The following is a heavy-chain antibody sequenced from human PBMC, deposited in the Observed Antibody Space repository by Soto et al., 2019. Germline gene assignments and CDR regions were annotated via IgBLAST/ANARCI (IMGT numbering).Heavy chain of an antibody. J-gene: IGHJ1*01. CDR1: GFTFSSYW. Sequence: EVQLVESGGGLVQPGGSLRLSCAASGFTFSSYWMSWVRQAPGKGLEWVANIKKDGSEKYYVDSVKGRFTISRDNAKNSLYLQMNSLRAEDTAVYYCARDSSGWPGGYFQHWGQGTLVTVSS. CDR3: ARDSSGWPGGYFQH. D-gene: IGHD6-19*01. CDR2: IKKDGSEK. V-gene: IGHV3-7*01.